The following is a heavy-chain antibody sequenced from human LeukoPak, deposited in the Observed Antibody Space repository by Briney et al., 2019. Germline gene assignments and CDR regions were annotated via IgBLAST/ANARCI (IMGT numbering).Heavy chain of an antibody. J-gene: IGHJ3*02. CDR2: MNPNSGNT. CDR3: ARRIVATTVDAFDI. CDR1: GYTFTSYD. D-gene: IGHD5-12*01. V-gene: IGHV1-8*01. Sequence: GASVKVSCKASGYTFTSYDINWVRQATGQGLEWMGWMNPNSGNTGYAQKFQGRVTMTRNTSISTAYMELSSLRSEDTAVYYCARRIVATTVDAFDIWGQGTMVTVSS.